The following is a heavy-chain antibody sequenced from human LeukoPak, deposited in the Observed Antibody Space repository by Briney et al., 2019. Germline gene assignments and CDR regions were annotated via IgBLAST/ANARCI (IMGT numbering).Heavy chain of an antibody. Sequence: SETLSLTCAVSGYSISSGYYWGWIRQPPGKGLEWIGSIYHSGSTYYNPSLKSRVTISVDTPKNQFSLKLSSVTAADTAVYYCALNTGPDYWGQGTLVTVSS. CDR1: GYSISSGYY. J-gene: IGHJ4*02. CDR2: IYHSGST. D-gene: IGHD1-1*01. V-gene: IGHV4-38-2*01. CDR3: ALNTGPDY.